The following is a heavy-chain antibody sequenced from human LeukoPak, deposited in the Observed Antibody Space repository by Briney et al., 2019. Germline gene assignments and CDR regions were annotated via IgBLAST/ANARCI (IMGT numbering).Heavy chain of an antibody. J-gene: IGHJ4*02. D-gene: IGHD5-12*01. CDR1: GGSISSYY. CDR3: ARGPRGYSG. Sequence: SETLSLTCTVSGGSISSYYWTWIRQPPGKGLEWIGEINHSGSTNYNLALKSRLTISVDTSKNQFSLKLTSVTAADTAVYYCARGPRGYSGWGQGTLVTVSS. CDR2: INHSGST. V-gene: IGHV4-34*01.